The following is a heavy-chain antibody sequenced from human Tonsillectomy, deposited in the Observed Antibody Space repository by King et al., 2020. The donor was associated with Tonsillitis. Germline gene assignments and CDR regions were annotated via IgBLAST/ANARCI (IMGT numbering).Heavy chain of an antibody. Sequence: VQLVESGGGLVQPGGSLRLSCAASGFTISIYRMNWVRQAPGKGREGVSYISISSSTIYYENSVKGRFTISRDNAKNSVYLQMNSLRHEDTAVYYCAIDPYPDYYGSGTFDYWGQGTLVTVSS. CDR2: ISISSSTI. J-gene: IGHJ4*02. CDR1: GFTISIYR. CDR3: AIDPYPDYYGSGTFDY. V-gene: IGHV3-48*02. D-gene: IGHD3-10*01.